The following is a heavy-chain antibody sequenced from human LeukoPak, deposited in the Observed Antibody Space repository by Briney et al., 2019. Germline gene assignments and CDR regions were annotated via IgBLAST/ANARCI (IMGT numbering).Heavy chain of an antibody. CDR1: GFTFSSYA. CDR2: ISGSGGST. Sequence: GGSLRLSCAASGFTFSSYAMSWVRQAPGKGLEWVSAISGSGGSTYYADSVKGRFTISRDNSKNTLYLQMGSLRAEDTAVYYCAKIIDGYNFSDYWGQGTLVTVSS. CDR3: AKIIDGYNFSDY. J-gene: IGHJ4*02. D-gene: IGHD5-24*01. V-gene: IGHV3-23*01.